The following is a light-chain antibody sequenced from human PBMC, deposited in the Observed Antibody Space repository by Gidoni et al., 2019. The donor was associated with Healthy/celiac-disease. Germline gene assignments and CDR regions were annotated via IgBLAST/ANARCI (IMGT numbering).Light chain of an antibody. J-gene: IGKJ5*01. V-gene: IGKV3-20*01. CDR2: GAS. CDR3: QQYGSSPIT. Sequence: EIVLTQSPGTLSLSPGERAILSCRASQSVSSSYLAWYQQKPGQAPRLLIYGASSRATGIPDRLSGSESGTDFTLTISRLEPEDFTVYYCQQYGSSPITFSQGTRLEIK. CDR1: QSVSSSY.